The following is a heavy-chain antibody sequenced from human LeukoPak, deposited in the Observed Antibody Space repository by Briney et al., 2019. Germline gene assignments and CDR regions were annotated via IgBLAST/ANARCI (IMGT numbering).Heavy chain of an antibody. CDR2: INPNSGGT. CDR1: GYTFTGYY. J-gene: IGHJ4*02. Sequence: ASVKVSCKASGYTFTGYYMHWVRQAPGQGLEWKGWINPNSGGTNYAQKFQGRVTMTRDTSISTAYMELSRLRSDDTAVYYCARDLIQLELYYFDYWGQGTLVTVSS. D-gene: IGHD1-1*01. V-gene: IGHV1-2*02. CDR3: ARDLIQLELYYFDY.